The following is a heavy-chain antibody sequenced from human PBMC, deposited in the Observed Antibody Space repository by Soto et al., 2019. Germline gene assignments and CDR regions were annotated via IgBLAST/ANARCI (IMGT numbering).Heavy chain of an antibody. CDR3: ARGSV. J-gene: IGHJ4*02. D-gene: IGHD6-25*01. CDR1: GFTSGGYW. CDR2: IKPDGSEK. V-gene: IGHV3-7*01. Sequence: GGSLRLSCAASGFTSGGYWMSWVRQAPGKGPEWVANIKPDGSEKYYVDSVKGRFTISRDNAKNSLYLQMNSLRAEDTAVYYCARGSVWGQGTLVNVSS.